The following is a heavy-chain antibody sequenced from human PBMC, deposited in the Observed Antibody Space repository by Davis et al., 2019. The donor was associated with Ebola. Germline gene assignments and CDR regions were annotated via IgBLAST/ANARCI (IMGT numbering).Heavy chain of an antibody. Sequence: PGGSLRLSCPASGFTFVAYAMTWVRQAPGKGREWVSGINWNGGSTGYADSVKGRFTISRDNAKNSLYLRLNSLRAEDTALYHWARVNAVTGYSRFDSWGQGTLVTVSS. CDR3: ARVNAVTGYSRFDS. J-gene: IGHJ5*01. V-gene: IGHV3-20*01. CDR1: GFTFVAYA. D-gene: IGHD3-9*01. CDR2: INWNGGST.